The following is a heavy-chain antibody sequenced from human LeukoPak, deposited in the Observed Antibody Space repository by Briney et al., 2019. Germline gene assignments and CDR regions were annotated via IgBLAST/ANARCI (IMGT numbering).Heavy chain of an antibody. CDR3: AAYGDYGPFDY. V-gene: IGHV3-21*01. CDR2: ISSSSSYI. J-gene: IGHJ4*02. CDR1: GFTFSSYS. Sequence: GGSLRLSCAASGFTFSSYSMNWVRQAPGKGLEWVSSISSSSSYIYYADSVKSRFTISRDNAKNSLYLQMNSLRAEDTAVYYCAAYGDYGPFDYWGQGTLVTVSS. D-gene: IGHD4-17*01.